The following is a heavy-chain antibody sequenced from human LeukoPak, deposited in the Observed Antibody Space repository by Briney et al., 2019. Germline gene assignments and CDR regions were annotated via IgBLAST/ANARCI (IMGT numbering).Heavy chain of an antibody. Sequence: PGGSLRLSCAASGFTFSGYSMNWVRQAPGKGLEWVSSISSSSGYIYYADSVKGRFTISRGNSKNTLYLQMNSLRAEDTAVYYCARFWSGYYIDYWGQGTLVTVSS. J-gene: IGHJ4*02. CDR3: ARFWSGYYIDY. CDR2: ISSSSGYI. V-gene: IGHV3-21*01. D-gene: IGHD3-3*01. CDR1: GFTFSGYS.